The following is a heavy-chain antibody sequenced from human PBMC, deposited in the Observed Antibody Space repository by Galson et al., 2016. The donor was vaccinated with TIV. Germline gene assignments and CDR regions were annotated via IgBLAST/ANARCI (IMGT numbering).Heavy chain of an antibody. CDR1: NFDFRNYG. CDR2: IWYDGGNK. V-gene: IGHV3-33*01. CDR3: ARGDFGDYRDFFHY. Sequence: SLRLSCAASNFDFRNYGMHWVRQAPGKGLEWVALIWYDGGNKYYVASVKGRFTISRDNSKNRLYLQMNSLRPEDTAVYYCARGDFGDYRDFFHYWGQGTLVTVSS. D-gene: IGHD4-17*01. J-gene: IGHJ4*02.